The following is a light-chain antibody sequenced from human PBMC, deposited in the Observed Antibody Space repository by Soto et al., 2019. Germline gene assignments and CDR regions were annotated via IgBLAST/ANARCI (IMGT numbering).Light chain of an antibody. CDR3: QQRATWPWT. V-gene: IGKV3-11*01. Sequence: IVLTQSPATLSFSPGERATLSCRASQSIAIYLAWYQQRSGQSPRLLIYDTFNRAPGIPDRFSGSGSGTDFTLTISSLAPEDFAVYYCQQRATWPWTFGQGTTVEIK. CDR2: DTF. J-gene: IGKJ1*01. CDR1: QSIAIY.